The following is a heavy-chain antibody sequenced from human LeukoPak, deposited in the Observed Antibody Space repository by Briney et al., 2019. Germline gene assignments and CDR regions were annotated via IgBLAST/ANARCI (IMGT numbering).Heavy chain of an antibody. CDR2: INHSGST. V-gene: IGHV4-34*01. J-gene: IGHJ4*02. CDR1: GGSFSGYY. Sequence: PSETLSLTCAVYGGSFSGYYWSWIRQPPGKGLEWIGEINHSGSTNYNPSLKSRVTISVDTSKNQFSLKLSSVTAADTAVYYCARDKGTSGWYPTHFDYWGQGTLVTVSS. D-gene: IGHD6-19*01. CDR3: ARDKGTSGWYPTHFDY.